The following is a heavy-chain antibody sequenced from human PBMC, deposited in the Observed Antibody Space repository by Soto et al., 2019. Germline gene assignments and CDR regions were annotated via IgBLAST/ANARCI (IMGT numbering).Heavy chain of an antibody. V-gene: IGHV5-10-1*01. CDR1: GYSFTSYW. CDR2: IDPSDSYT. D-gene: IGHD3-16*01. CDR3: TRRSSSVGGGPSPYSGLDA. Sequence: EALKISCKGSGYSFTSYWISWVRQMPGKGLEWMGRIDPSDSYTNYSPSFQGHVTISADKPISTAYLQWSSLKASDTAMYYSTRRSSSVGGGPSPYSGLDAWGPVT. J-gene: IGHJ6*01.